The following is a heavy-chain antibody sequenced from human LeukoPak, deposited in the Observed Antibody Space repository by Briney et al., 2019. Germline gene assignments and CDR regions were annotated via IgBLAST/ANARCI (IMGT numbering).Heavy chain of an antibody. CDR2: ITDSGTYI. J-gene: IGHJ6*02. CDR1: GFSLCCCA. CDR3: ARDASGWSRDV. Sequence: KPGGSLRLSCAASGFSLCCCAMSWVRQAPGKGLEWVSSITDSGTYIYYAESLTGRFPTSRDNAKNTLYLQMTSLRAEDTAAYYRARDASGWSRDVWGQGTTVTVSS. D-gene: IGHD6-19*01. V-gene: IGHV3-21*01.